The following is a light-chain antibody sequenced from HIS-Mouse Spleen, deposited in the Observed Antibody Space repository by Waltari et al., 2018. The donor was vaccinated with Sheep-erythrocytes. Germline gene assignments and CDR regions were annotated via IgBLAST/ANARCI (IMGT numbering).Light chain of an antibody. J-gene: IGKJ3*01. CDR2: LGS. CDR3: MQALQTPIFT. Sequence: DLVMTQSPLSLPVTPGEPASISCRSCQSLLHSNGYNYLDWYLQKPGQSPQLLIYLGSTRSSGVPDRFSGSGSGTDFTLKISRVEAEDVGVYYCMQALQTPIFTFGPGTKVDIK. CDR1: QSLLHSNGYNY. V-gene: IGKV2-28*01.